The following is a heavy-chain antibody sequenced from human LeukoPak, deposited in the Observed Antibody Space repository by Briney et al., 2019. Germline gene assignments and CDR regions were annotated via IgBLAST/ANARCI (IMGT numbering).Heavy chain of an antibody. J-gene: IGHJ4*02. CDR3: ARVPLLWFGELPYYFDY. Sequence: GGSLRLSCAASGFTFSSYSMNWVRQAPGKGLEWVSSISSSSSYIYYADSVKGRFTISRDNAKNSLYLQMNSLRAEDTAVYYCARVPLLWFGELPYYFDYWGQGTLVTVSS. CDR2: ISSSSSYI. CDR1: GFTFSSYS. D-gene: IGHD3-10*01. V-gene: IGHV3-21*01.